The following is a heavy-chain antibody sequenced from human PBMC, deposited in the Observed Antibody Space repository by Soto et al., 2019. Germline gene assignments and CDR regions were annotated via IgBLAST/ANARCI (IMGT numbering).Heavy chain of an antibody. CDR3: ARDFYYYDSSGYYLFDY. J-gene: IGHJ4*02. CDR2: TYYRSKWYN. Sequence: TLSLTCAISGDSVSSNSAAWNWIRQSPSRGLEWLGRTYYRSKWYNDYAVSVKSRITINPDTSKNQFSLQLNSVTLEDTAVYYCARDFYYYDSSGYYLFDYWGQGTLVTVSS. D-gene: IGHD3-22*01. CDR1: GDSVSSNSAA. V-gene: IGHV6-1*01.